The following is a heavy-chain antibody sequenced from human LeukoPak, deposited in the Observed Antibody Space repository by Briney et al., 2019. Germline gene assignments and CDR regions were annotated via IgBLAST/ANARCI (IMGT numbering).Heavy chain of an antibody. Sequence: SVKVSCKASGGTFSRYAISLVRQAPGQGLEWMGRIIPIFGTANYAQKFQGRVTITTDESTSTAYMELSSLRSEDTAVYYCARDPEGGGDSPTDYWGQGTLVTVSS. J-gene: IGHJ4*02. V-gene: IGHV1-69*05. D-gene: IGHD2-21*02. CDR2: IIPIFGTA. CDR1: GGTFSRYA. CDR3: ARDPEGGGDSPTDY.